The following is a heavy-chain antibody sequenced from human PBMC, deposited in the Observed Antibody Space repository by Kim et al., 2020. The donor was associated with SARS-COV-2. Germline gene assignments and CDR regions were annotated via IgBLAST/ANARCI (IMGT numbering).Heavy chain of an antibody. CDR3: ASHAHFDDPNYYSYYMDV. Sequence: SETLSLTCTVSGGSLSSYYWSWIRQTPGKGLEWIGQVYDSATTNYNPSLKSRVTISVDTSKRQFSLRLSSVTAADTAVYYCASHAHFDDPNYYSYYMDVWGKGTTVTVSS. CDR2: VYDSATT. J-gene: IGHJ6*03. V-gene: IGHV4-59*08. D-gene: IGHD2-8*01. CDR1: GGSLSSYY.